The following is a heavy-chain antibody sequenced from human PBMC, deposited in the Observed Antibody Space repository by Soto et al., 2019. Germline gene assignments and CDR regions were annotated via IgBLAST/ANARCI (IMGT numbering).Heavy chain of an antibody. D-gene: IGHD1-1*01. V-gene: IGHV3-9*02. CDR2: IYWYSNRV. CDR3: VKDLQPGGADY. J-gene: IGHJ4*02. CDR1: GFTSDDYA. Sequence: EVQLVESGGGLVQPGGSLRLSCVASGFTSDDYAMHWVRQVPGKGLEWVSGIYWYSNRVDYAESVKGRFTTSRDNAKNSLYLQMDYLRTEDTAFYYCVKDLQPGGADYWGQGTLVTVSS.